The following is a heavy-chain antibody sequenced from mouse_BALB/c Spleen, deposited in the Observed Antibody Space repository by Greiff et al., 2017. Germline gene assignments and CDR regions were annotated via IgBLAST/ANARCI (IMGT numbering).Heavy chain of an antibody. J-gene: IGHJ4*01. CDR1: GFTFSSYG. V-gene: IGHV5-6*01. Sequence: DVHLVESGGDLVKPGGSLKLSCAASGFTFSSYGMSWVRQTPDKRLEWVATISSGGSYTYYPDSVKGRFTISRDNAKNTLYLQMSSLKSEDTAMYYCARHGDEYYYAMDYWGQGTSVTVSS. CDR2: ISSGGSYT. CDR3: ARHGDEYYYAMDY.